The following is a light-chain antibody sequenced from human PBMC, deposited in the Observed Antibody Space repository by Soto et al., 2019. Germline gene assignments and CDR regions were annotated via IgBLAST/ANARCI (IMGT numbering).Light chain of an antibody. J-gene: IGKJ5*01. Sequence: DIQMTQSPSSLSASVGDRVTITCRASQTISTWLAWHQQKPGKAPSLLIYTASSLHSGVPSRFSGSGSGTDFTLTISSLQPEDFATYYCQQSYSTPITFGQGTRLEIK. V-gene: IGKV1-39*01. CDR2: TAS. CDR3: QQSYSTPIT. CDR1: QTISTW.